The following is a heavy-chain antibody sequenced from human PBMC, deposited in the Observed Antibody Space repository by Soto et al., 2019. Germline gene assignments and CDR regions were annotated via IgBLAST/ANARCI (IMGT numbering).Heavy chain of an antibody. CDR2: VHHTGST. D-gene: IGHD1-1*01. Sequence: TLSLTCAVSGGSISSGGYSWTWIRQPPGKGLEWIGYVHHTGSTTYNPPLKTRVNISVDRPNNQFFLTLTSATAADSAIYYCARGLWNDVFQYWGRGILVTVSS. CDR1: GGSISSGGYS. CDR3: ARGLWNDVFQY. V-gene: IGHV4-30-2*01. J-gene: IGHJ1*01.